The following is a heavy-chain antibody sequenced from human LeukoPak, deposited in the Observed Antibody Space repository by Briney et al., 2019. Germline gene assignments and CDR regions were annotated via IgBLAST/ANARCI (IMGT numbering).Heavy chain of an antibody. CDR2: ISYDGSNK. V-gene: IGHV3-30*18. D-gene: IGHD5-18*01. CDR3: AKRSVDTAMAQSLVYYYYGMDV. J-gene: IGHJ6*02. CDR1: GFTFSSYA. Sequence: GGSLRLSCAASGFTFSSYAMHWVRQAPGKGLEWVAVISYDGSNKYYADSVKGRFTISRDNSKNTLYLQMNSLRAEDTAVYYCAKRSVDTAMAQSLVYYYYGMDVWGQGTTVTVSS.